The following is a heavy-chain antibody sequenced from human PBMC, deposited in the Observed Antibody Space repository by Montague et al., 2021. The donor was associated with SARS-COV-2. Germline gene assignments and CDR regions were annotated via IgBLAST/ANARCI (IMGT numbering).Heavy chain of an antibody. CDR1: GGSISSGGYY. V-gene: IGHV4-31*03. CDR3: ARQEPIVVVVAAARGWFDP. D-gene: IGHD2-15*01. J-gene: IGHJ5*02. Sequence: TLSLTCTVSGGSISSGGYYRSWIRQHPGKGLEWIGYIYYSGSTYYNPSLKSRVTISVDTSKNQFSLRLSSVTAADTAVYYCARQEPIVVVVAAARGWFDPWGQGALVTVSS. CDR2: IYYSGST.